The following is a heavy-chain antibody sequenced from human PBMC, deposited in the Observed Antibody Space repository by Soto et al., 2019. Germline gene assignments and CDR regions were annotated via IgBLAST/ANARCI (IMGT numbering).Heavy chain of an antibody. Sequence: LSLTCTVSGGSISSYYWSWIRQPPGKGLEWIGYIYYSGSTNYNPSLKSRVTISVDTSKNQFSLKLSSVTAADTAVYYCARVATSGSYYKADFDYWGQGTLVTVSS. CDR3: ARVATSGSYYKADFDY. J-gene: IGHJ4*02. CDR1: GGSISSYY. D-gene: IGHD3-10*01. V-gene: IGHV4-59*01. CDR2: IYYSGST.